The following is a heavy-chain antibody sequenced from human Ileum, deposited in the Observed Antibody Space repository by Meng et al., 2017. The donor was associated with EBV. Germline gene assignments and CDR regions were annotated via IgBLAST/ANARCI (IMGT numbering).Heavy chain of an antibody. CDR2: TYRRSRWYY. J-gene: IGHJ5*02. CDR3: ATSRIAKLDR. Sequence: QLQLQGPGPGLVHASQSLSLSCVISGYSVSSDKTAWNWIRQSPSRGLEWLGRTYRRSRWYYDYALSVKSRINISPDTSKNQVSLQLNSVTDEDTGIYYCATSRIAKLDRWGQGTLVTVSS. CDR1: GYSVSSDKTA. V-gene: IGHV6-1*01.